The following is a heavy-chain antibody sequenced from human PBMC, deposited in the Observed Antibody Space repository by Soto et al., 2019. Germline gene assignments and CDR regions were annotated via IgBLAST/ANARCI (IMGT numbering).Heavy chain of an antibody. J-gene: IGHJ4*02. V-gene: IGHV3-7*01. Sequence: GSLRLSCAASAFTFSSYWMSWVRQAPGKGLEGVANIKQDGSEKYYVDSVKGRFTISRDNAKNSPYLQMHSLRAEDTAVYYCARVADDSSGYYSGCLDYGGQGTLVTSPQ. CDR1: AFTFSSYW. CDR3: ARVADDSSGYYSGCLDY. CDR2: IKQDGSEK. D-gene: IGHD3-22*01.